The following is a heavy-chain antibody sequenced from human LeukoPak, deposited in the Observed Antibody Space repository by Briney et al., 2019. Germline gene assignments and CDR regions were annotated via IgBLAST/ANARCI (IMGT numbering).Heavy chain of an antibody. J-gene: IGHJ6*02. D-gene: IGHD3-22*01. CDR2: IYYSGST. Sequence: SETLSLTCTVSGGSISSYYWSWIRQPPGKGLEWIGYIYYSGSTNYNPSLKSRVTISVDTSKNRFSLKLSSVTAADTAVYYCARDYYDSSGYYYYYYGMDVWGQGTTVTVSS. CDR1: GGSISSYY. V-gene: IGHV4-59*12. CDR3: ARDYYDSSGYYYYYYGMDV.